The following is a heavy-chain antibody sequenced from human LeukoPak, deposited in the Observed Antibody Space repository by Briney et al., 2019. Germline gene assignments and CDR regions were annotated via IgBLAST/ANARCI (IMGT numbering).Heavy chain of an antibody. CDR2: IDNSAST. V-gene: IGHV4-59*01. CDR3: ARAPLYSGGSGWSIYYFYAMDV. CDR1: GGSISSSY. J-gene: IGHJ6*02. D-gene: IGHD6-19*01. Sequence: SETLSLTCTVSGGSISSSYWSWVRQPPGKGLEWIGYIDNSASTNYNPSLKSRVTISLDTPKSQFSLKLSSVTAADTAVYYCARAPLYSGGSGWSIYYFYAMDVWGQGTTVTVSS.